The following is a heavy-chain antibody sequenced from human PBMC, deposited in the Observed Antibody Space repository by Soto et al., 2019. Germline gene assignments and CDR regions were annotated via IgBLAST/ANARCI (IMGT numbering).Heavy chain of an antibody. CDR1: GFTFSSYG. CDR2: IWYDGSNK. CDR3: ARGAGKRWYYYDSSGYYYYYGMDV. D-gene: IGHD3-22*01. J-gene: IGHJ6*02. Sequence: PGGSLRLSCAASGFTFSSYGMHWVRQAPGKGLEWVAVIWYDGSNKYYADSVKGRFTISRDNSKDTLYLQMNSLRAGDTAVYYCARGAGKRWYYYDSSGYYYYYGMDVWGQGTTVTVSS. V-gene: IGHV3-33*01.